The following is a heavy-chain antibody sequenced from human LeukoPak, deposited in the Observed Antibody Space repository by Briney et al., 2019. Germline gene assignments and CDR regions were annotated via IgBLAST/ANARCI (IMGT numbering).Heavy chain of an antibody. Sequence: ASVKVSCKASGYTFINYAMNWVRQAPGQGLEWMGWVIPNSGGTKYAQKFQDRVTLTRDTSTNTAYMELSSLTHDDTAVYYCARGVLIQGRGAFDIWGQGSMVTVSS. J-gene: IGHJ3*02. CDR1: GYTFINYA. CDR3: ARGVLIQGRGAFDI. CDR2: VIPNSGGT. V-gene: IGHV1-2*02. D-gene: IGHD3-9*01.